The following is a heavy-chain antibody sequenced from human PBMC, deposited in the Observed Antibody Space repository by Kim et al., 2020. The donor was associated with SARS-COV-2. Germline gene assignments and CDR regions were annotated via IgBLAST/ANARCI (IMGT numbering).Heavy chain of an antibody. D-gene: IGHD3-10*01. CDR1: GFTFSSYA. CDR3: ARRGKKDAYYYYYGMDV. J-gene: IGHJ6*02. CDR2: ISYDGSNK. V-gene: IGHV3-30*04. Sequence: GGSLRLSCAASGFTFSSYAMHWVRQAPGKGLEWVAVISYDGSNKYYADSVKGRFTISRDNSKNTLYLQMNSLRAEDTAVYYCARRGKKDAYYYYYGMDVWGQGTTVTVSS.